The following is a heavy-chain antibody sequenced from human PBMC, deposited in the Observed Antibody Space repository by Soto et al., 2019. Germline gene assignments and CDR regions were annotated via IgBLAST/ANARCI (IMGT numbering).Heavy chain of an antibody. D-gene: IGHD3-22*01. CDR2: IYYSGST. CDR1: GGSISSSSYY. CDR3: AGSSGYYVNWFDP. V-gene: IGHV4-39*01. Sequence: PSETLSLTCTVSGGSISSSSYYWGWIRQPPGKGLEWIGSIYYSGSTYYNPSLKSRVTISVDTSKNQFSLKLSSVTAADTAVYYCAGSSGYYVNWFDPWGQGTLVTVSS. J-gene: IGHJ5*02.